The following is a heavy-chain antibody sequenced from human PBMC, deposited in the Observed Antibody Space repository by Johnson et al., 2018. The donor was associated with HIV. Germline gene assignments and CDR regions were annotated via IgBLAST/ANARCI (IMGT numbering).Heavy chain of an antibody. J-gene: IGHJ3*02. CDR2: ISYVGTNE. CDR3: ARNSWGSSSGSRI. CDR1: GFTFSNSA. V-gene: IGHV3-30*04. Sequence: QVLLVESGGGVVQPGRSLRLSCAASGFTFSNSAMHWVRQAPGKGLEWVAVISYVGTNEYYADSVKGRFTISIDNSKNTLYLQLNSLRAEDTALYYCARNSWGSSSGSRIWGQGTMVTVSS. D-gene: IGHD6-6*01.